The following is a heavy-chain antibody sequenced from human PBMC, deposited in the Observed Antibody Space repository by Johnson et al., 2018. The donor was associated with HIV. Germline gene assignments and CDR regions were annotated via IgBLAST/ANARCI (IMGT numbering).Heavy chain of an antibody. CDR1: RFTFSTYG. Sequence: QVQLVESGGGVVQPGGSLRLSCAASRFTFSTYGMHWVRQAPGKGLEWVAFIRYDGSNKYYADSVKGRFTISRDNSKNTLYLQMNSLRAEDTAVYYCAIIPPGGAGKGADAFDIWGQGTRVTVSS. V-gene: IGHV3-30*02. D-gene: IGHD1-26*01. CDR3: AIIPPGGAGKGADAFDI. CDR2: IRYDGSNK. J-gene: IGHJ3*02.